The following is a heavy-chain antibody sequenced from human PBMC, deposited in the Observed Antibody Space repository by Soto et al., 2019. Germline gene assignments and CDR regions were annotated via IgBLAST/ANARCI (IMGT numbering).Heavy chain of an antibody. CDR2: IYYSGST. Sequence: PSETLSLTCTVSGGSISSNYYYWGWIRQPPGKGLEWIGSIYYSGSTYYNPSLKSRVTISVDTSKNQFSLYLQMNSLRAEDTALYYCAIFRTVTTPFDYWGQGTPVTVSS. CDR3: AIFRTVTTPFDY. CDR1: GGSISSNYYY. V-gene: IGHV4-39*01. D-gene: IGHD4-17*01. J-gene: IGHJ4*02.